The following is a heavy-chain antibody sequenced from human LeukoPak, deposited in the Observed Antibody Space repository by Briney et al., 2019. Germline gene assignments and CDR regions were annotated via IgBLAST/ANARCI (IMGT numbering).Heavy chain of an antibody. D-gene: IGHD1-26*01. CDR3: ASGAPTKGGATHGSFDC. Sequence: ASVKVSCKASGYTFTSYYMHWVRQAPGQGLEWMGIINPSGGSTSYAQKFQGRVTMTRDMSTSTVYMELSSLRSEDTAVYYCASGAPTKGGATHGSFDCWGQGTLVTVSS. J-gene: IGHJ4*02. CDR2: INPSGGST. CDR1: GYTFTSYY. V-gene: IGHV1-46*01.